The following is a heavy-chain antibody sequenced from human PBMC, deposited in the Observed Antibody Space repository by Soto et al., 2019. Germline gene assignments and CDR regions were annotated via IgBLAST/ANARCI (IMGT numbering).Heavy chain of an antibody. J-gene: IGHJ4*02. V-gene: IGHV4-59*12. D-gene: IGHD2-15*01. CDR3: ARYCSGGSCYSGFDY. CDR2: IYYRGST. Sequence: PSETLSLTCTVSGGSISSYYWGWIRQPPGKGLQWIGNIYYRGSTNYNPSLKSRVTISVDRSKNQFSLKLSSVTAADTAVYYCARYCSGGSCYSGFDYWGQGTLVTVSS. CDR1: GGSISSYY.